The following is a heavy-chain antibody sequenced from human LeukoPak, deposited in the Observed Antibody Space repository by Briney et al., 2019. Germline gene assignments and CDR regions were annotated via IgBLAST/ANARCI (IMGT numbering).Heavy chain of an antibody. CDR3: ARATHSSVSGGGIFD. D-gene: IGHD2-15*01. CDR1: GGSFSGYY. CDR2: INHSGSS. V-gene: IGHV4-34*01. J-gene: IGHJ4*02. Sequence: PSETLSLTCAVYGGSFSGYYWSWSRHPPGKGMEWLGEINHSGSSSYNPSLKSRVTISVDTSKNQFSLNLSSVTAADTAVYYCARATHSSVSGGGIFDWGQGTPVTVSS.